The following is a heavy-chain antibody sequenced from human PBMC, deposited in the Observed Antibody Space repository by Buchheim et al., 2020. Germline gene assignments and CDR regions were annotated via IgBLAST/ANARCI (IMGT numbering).Heavy chain of an antibody. V-gene: IGHV4-61*02. D-gene: IGHD3-10*01. CDR3: ARARYMVQGVIQNWFDP. Sequence: QVQLQESGPGLVKPSQTLSLTCTVSGGSISSGSYYWSWIRQPAGKGLEWIGCIYTSGSTDYNPSLKSPVTISVDTSKNPFSLKLSSVTAADTAVYYCARARYMVQGVIQNWFDPWGQGTL. CDR1: GGSISSGSYY. J-gene: IGHJ5*02. CDR2: IYTSGST.